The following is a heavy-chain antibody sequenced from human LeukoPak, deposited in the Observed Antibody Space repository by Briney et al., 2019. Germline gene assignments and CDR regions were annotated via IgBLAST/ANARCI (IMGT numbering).Heavy chain of an antibody. D-gene: IGHD1-14*01. V-gene: IGHV1-18*01. J-gene: IGHJ3*02. CDR2: ISAYNGNT. CDR1: GYTFTSYG. CDR3: ARDENSEDAFDI. Sequence: ASVKVSCKASGYTFTSYGISWVRQAPGQGLEWMGWISAYNGNTNYAQKFQGRVTMTRDTSTSTVYMELSSLRSKDTAVYYCARDENSEDAFDIWGQGTMVTVSS.